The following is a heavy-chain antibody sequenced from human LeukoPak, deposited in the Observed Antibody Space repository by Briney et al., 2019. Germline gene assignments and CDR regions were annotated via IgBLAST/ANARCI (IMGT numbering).Heavy chain of an antibody. CDR2: IYTSGST. D-gene: IGHD1-26*01. CDR1: GGSISSGSYY. Sequence: SQTLSLTCTVSGGSISSGSYYGSWIRQPAGKGLEWIGRIYTSGSTNYNPSLKSRVTISVDTSKTKFSLKLSSVTAADTAVYYCARAPLGSPAWFDPWGQGTLVTVSS. J-gene: IGHJ5*02. V-gene: IGHV4-61*02. CDR3: ARAPLGSPAWFDP.